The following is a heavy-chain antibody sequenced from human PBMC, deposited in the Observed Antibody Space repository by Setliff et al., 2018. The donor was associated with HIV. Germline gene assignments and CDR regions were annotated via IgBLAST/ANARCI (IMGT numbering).Heavy chain of an antibody. V-gene: IGHV3-7*03. CDR1: GFTFSSYW. D-gene: IGHD3-22*01. J-gene: IGHJ6*03. CDR3: ARDGSGYNYYYYYYMDV. Sequence: ASVKVSCAASGFTFSSYWMSWVRQAPGKGLEWVANIKQDGSEKYYVDSVKGRFTISRDNAKNSLYLQMNSLRAEDTAVYYCARDGSGYNYYYYYYMDVWGKGTTVTVSS. CDR2: IKQDGSEK.